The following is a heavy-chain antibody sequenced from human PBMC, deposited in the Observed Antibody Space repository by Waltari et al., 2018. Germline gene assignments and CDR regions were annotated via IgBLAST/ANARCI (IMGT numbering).Heavy chain of an antibody. CDR3: ARGADL. J-gene: IGHJ4*02. CDR1: AFTLRGTW. CDR2: ISGDGSTI. V-gene: IGHV3-74*01. Sequence: EVQLVESGGGFVQPGGSLRLSCAAHAFTLRGTWLHWVRQVPGKGLVWVSRISGDGSTINYADSVKGRFTISRDTAKNTLYLQMNSLRAEDTAVYYCARGADLRGQGILVTVSS. D-gene: IGHD3-3*01.